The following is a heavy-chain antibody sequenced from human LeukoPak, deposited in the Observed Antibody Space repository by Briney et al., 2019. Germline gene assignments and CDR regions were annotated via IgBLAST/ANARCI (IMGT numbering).Heavy chain of an antibody. V-gene: IGHV4-34*01. J-gene: IGHJ4*02. CDR3: ARGYYEPFDY. CDR2: INHSGSF. CDR1: GGSFSDFY. Sequence: SETLSLTCAVYGGSFSDFYWSWIRQPPGKGLEWIGEINHSGSFNYNPSLKSRVTISVDTSKNQFSLKLSSVTAADTAVYYCARGYYEPFDYWGQGTLVTVSS. D-gene: IGHD3-22*01.